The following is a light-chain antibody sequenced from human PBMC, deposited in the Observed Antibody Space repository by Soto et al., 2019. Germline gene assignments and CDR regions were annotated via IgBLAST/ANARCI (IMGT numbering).Light chain of an antibody. J-gene: IGLJ3*02. V-gene: IGLV1-47*01. Sequence: QPVLAQPPSASGTPGQRVTISCSGSSSNIGSNYVYWYQHLPGTAPKLLIYRNNQRPSGVPDRFPGSKSGTSASLAISGLRSEDEADYYCAAWDDSLSTPVFGGGTKVTVL. CDR2: RNN. CDR1: SSNIGSNY. CDR3: AAWDDSLSTPV.